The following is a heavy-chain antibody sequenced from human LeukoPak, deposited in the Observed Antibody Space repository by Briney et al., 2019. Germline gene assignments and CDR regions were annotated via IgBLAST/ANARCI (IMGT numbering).Heavy chain of an antibody. V-gene: IGHV3-74*01. CDR2: INSDGSST. Sequence: GGSLRLSCAASGFTFSSYWMHWVRQAPGNGLVWVSRINSDGSSTSYADSVKGRFTISRDNAKNTLYLQMNSLRAEDTAVYYCARDPAWRYYDSSGDSLDYWGQGTLVTVSS. D-gene: IGHD3-22*01. CDR1: GFTFSSYW. J-gene: IGHJ4*02. CDR3: ARDPAWRYYDSSGDSLDY.